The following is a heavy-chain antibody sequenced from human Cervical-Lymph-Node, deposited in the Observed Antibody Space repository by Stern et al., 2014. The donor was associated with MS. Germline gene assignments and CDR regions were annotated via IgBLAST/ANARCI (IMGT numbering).Heavy chain of an antibody. CDR1: GFTFRSFA. D-gene: IGHD2-8*01. CDR3: ATSINCTSRNCRSDFDH. Sequence: QVQLVESGGGVVQPGRSLRLSCAASGFTFRSFAIHWVRQAPGKGLEWVLIISYDGRNQYYADSVKGRFTVSRDNSKDTLFLQMNSLRPEDTAVYYCATSINCTSRNCRSDFDHWGQGTLVTVSS. J-gene: IGHJ4*02. V-gene: IGHV3-30*03. CDR2: ISYDGRNQ.